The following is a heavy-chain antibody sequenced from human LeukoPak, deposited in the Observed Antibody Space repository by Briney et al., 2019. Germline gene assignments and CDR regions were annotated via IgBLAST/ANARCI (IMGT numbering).Heavy chain of an antibody. CDR2: IYPVDSDT. V-gene: IGHV5-51*01. CDR3: ARRGHRQAADNAFDI. CDR1: GYTFTTYW. D-gene: IGHD6-13*01. Sequence: GESLKIFCKGSGYTFTTYWIGWVRQMPGKGLEWMGIIYPVDSDTRYSPSFQGQVTISADKSISTAYLQWSSLKASDTAMYYCARRGHRQAADNAFDIWGQGTMVTVSS. J-gene: IGHJ3*02.